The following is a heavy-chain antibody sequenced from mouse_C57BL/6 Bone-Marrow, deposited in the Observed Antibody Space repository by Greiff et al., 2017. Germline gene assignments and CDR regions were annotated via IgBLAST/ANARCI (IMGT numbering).Heavy chain of an antibody. CDR2: IYPGDGDT. D-gene: IGHD1-1*01. V-gene: IGHV1-80*01. CDR3: VRDHYYGSSYAMDY. CDR1: GYAFSSYW. J-gene: IGHJ4*01. Sequence: QVQLQQSGAELVKPGASVKISCKASGYAFSSYWMNWVKQRPGKGLEWIGQIYPGDGDTNYNGKFKGKATLTADKSSSTAYMQLSSLTSEDSAVYFCVRDHYYGSSYAMDYWGQGTSVTVSS.